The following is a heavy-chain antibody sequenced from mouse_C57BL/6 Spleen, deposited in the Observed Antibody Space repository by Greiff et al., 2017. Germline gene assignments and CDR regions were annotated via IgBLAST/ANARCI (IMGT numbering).Heavy chain of an antibody. CDR1: GYTFTSYW. Sequence: VQLKQSGTVLARPGASVKMSCKTSGYTFTSYWMHWVKQRPGQGLEWIGAIYPGNSDTSYNQKFKGKAKLTAVTSASTAYMELSSLTNEDSAVYYGTREDDYGDGPWFAYWGQETLVTVSA. J-gene: IGHJ3*01. V-gene: IGHV1-5*01. CDR2: IYPGNSDT. CDR3: TREDDYGDGPWFAY. D-gene: IGHD2-4*01.